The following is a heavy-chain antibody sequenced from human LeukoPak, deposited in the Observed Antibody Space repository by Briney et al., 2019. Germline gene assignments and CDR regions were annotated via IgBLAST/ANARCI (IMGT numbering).Heavy chain of an antibody. CDR2: ISWDGGST. D-gene: IGHD3-22*01. J-gene: IGHJ4*02. V-gene: IGHV3-43D*03. Sequence: PGGSLRLSCAASGFTFDDYAMHWVRQAPGKGLEWVSLISWDGGSTYYADSVKGRFTISRDNSKNSLYLQMNSLRAEDTALYYCPKDSSGYYWDYWGQGTLVTVSS. CDR3: PKDSSGYYWDY. CDR1: GFTFDDYA.